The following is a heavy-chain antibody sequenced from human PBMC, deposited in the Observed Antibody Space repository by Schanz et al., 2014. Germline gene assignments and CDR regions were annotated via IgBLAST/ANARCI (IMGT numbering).Heavy chain of an antibody. J-gene: IGHJ4*02. V-gene: IGHV3-74*01. CDR1: GFTFSSYW. D-gene: IGHD2-15*01. CDR3: ARGGAAYYFDD. Sequence: EVQLVESGGGLVQPGGSLRLSCAASGFTFSSYWMHWVRQVPGKGLVWVSRIKSDGSSTSYADSVKGRFTISRDNSKNTVYIQMNSLRAEDTAVYYCARGGAAYYFDDWGQGTLVTVSS. CDR2: IKSDGSST.